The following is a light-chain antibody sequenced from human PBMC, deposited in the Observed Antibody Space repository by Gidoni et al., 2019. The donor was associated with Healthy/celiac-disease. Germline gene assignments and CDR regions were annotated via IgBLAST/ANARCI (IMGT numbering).Light chain of an antibody. CDR1: QSISNW. Sequence: DIQMTQSPSTLSASVGDRVTITCRASQSISNWLAWYQQKPGKAPKLLIFDASSLESGVPSRFSGSGSGTEFTLTISSLQPDDFATYYCQQYNSYLWTFXXXTKVEIK. CDR2: DAS. CDR3: QQYNSYLWT. V-gene: IGKV1-5*01. J-gene: IGKJ1*01.